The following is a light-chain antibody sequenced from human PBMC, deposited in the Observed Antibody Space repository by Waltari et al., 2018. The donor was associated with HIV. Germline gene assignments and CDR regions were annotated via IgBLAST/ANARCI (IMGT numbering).Light chain of an antibody. V-gene: IGLV2-14*01. CDR3: GSYTTGNTLEGV. J-gene: IGLJ1*01. CDR1: SSDVGGHNH. Sequence: QSALTQPASVSGSPGQSITISCSGTSSDVGGHNHVSWYQQHPGQAPKLIIYEVNDRPSGVSNRFSGSKSGNTASLIISGLQTEDEADYYCGSYTTGNTLEGVFGSGTTVTVL. CDR2: EVN.